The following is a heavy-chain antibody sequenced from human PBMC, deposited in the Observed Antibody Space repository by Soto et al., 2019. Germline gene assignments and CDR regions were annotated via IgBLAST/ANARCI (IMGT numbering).Heavy chain of an antibody. Sequence: SETLSLTCSVSGGSINNYEYYWTWIRQPPGEGLEWIGHIYYTGSTSYNPSLKSRVTISLDTSKNQFSLKVNSVSAADTAVYYWARDRSKSTDFFDSWGQGTLVTVSS. CDR1: GGSINNYEYY. J-gene: IGHJ4*02. V-gene: IGHV4-30-4*01. CDR2: IYYTGST. CDR3: ARDRSKSTDFFDS.